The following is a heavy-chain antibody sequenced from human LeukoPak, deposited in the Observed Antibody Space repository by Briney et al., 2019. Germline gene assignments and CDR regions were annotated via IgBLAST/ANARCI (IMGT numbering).Heavy chain of an antibody. D-gene: IGHD4-23*01. Sequence: GGSLRLSCAASGFTFSSYAMSWFRQAPGKGLEWVGFIRSKAYGGTTEYAASVKGRFTISRDDSKSIAYLQMNSLKTEDTAVYYCTSDYGGNSDYYYYGMDVWGQGTTVTVSS. J-gene: IGHJ6*02. CDR3: TSDYGGNSDYYYYGMDV. CDR2: IRSKAYGGTT. CDR1: GFTFSSYA. V-gene: IGHV3-49*03.